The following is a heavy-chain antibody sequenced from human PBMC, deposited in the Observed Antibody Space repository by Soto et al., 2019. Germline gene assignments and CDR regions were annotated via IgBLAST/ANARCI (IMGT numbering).Heavy chain of an antibody. CDR1: GSTFTGYY. J-gene: IGHJ4*02. CDR3: ARASTDPTGWYYFDE. D-gene: IGHD2-15*01. CDR2: IKPNTGGT. Sequence: ASVKVSCKASGSTFTGYYMHWVRQAPGQGLEWMGSIKPNTGGTNYAQKFQGWVTMTRDTALNTAYMELSSLRSNDTAMYYCARASTDPTGWYYFDEWGQGTPVTVSS. V-gene: IGHV1-2*04.